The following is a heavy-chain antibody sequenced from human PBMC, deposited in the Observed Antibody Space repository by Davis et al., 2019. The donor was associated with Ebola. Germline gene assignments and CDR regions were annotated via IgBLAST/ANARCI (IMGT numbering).Heavy chain of an antibody. CDR1: GFTFSFYG. J-gene: IGHJ6*02. V-gene: IGHV3-30*18. CDR2: ISYHGSNT. CDR3: VKGGVYCGSTSCYTNAMDV. Sequence: GESLKISCAASGFTFSFYGIHWVRQAPGKGLEWVAVISYHGSNTYYADSVKGRFTISRDNSKNTLSLQMNSLRAEDTAVYYCVKGGVYCGSTSCYTNAMDVWGQGTTVSVSS. D-gene: IGHD2-2*02.